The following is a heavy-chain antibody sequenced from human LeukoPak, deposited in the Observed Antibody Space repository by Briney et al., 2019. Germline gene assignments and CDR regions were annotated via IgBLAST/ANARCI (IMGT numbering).Heavy chain of an antibody. CDR1: GGSISSSSYY. CDR2: IYYSGST. V-gene: IGHV4-39*01. D-gene: IGHD4-17*01. CDR3: ARLAVTIGNSYYYYYGMDV. J-gene: IGHJ6*02. Sequence: SETLSLTCTVSGGSISSSSYYWGWIRQPPGKGLEWIGSIYYSGSTYYNPSLKSRVTISVDTSKNQFSLKLSSVTAADTAVYYCARLAVTIGNSYYYYYGMDVWGQGTTVTVSS.